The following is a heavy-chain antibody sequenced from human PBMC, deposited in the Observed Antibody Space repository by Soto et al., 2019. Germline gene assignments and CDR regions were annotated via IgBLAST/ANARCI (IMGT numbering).Heavy chain of an antibody. CDR1: GFTFSSYG. V-gene: IGHV3-30*18. Sequence: QVQLVESGGGVVQPGRSLRLSCAASGFTFSSYGMHWVRQAPGKGLEWVAVISYGGSNKYYADSVKGRFTISRDNSKNTLYLQMNSLRAEDTAVYYCAKDSGYDIVVVTAMTFDYWGQGTLVTVSS. CDR3: AKDSGYDIVVVTAMTFDY. CDR2: ISYGGSNK. J-gene: IGHJ4*02. D-gene: IGHD2-21*02.